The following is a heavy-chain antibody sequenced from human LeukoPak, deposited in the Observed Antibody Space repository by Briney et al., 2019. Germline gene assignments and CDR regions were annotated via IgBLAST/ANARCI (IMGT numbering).Heavy chain of an antibody. CDR3: ARRVVATGRNYYYGMDV. D-gene: IGHD2-15*01. CDR2: ISYDENNE. Sequence: GGSLRLSCAASGFTFSNYAMHWVRQAPGKGLEWVAVISYDENNEYYAGSVKGRFTISRDTSKNTLYLQMNSLRTGDTAVYYCARRVVATGRNYYYGMDVWGQGTTVTVSS. V-gene: IGHV3-30*04. J-gene: IGHJ6*02. CDR1: GFTFSNYA.